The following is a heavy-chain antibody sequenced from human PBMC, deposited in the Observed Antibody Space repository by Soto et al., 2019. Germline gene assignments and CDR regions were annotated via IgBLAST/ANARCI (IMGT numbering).Heavy chain of an antibody. CDR1: GGTFSSYA. CDR2: IIPIFGTA. D-gene: IGHD1-7*01. CDR3: ARDWISPKAGTTNWVDP. J-gene: IGHJ5*02. V-gene: IGHV1-69*01. Sequence: QVQLVQSGAEVKKPGSSVKVSCKASGGTFSSYAISWVRQAPGQWLEWMGGIIPIFGTANYAQKFQGRVTITADESTSTAYMELSSLRSEDTAVYYCARDWISPKAGTTNWVDPWGQGTLVTVSS.